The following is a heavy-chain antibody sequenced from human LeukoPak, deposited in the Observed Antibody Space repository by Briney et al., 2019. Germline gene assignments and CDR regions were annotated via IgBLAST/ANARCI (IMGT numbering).Heavy chain of an antibody. CDR3: ARTCITIFGEYYYYYMDV. CDR1: GGFISSYY. V-gene: IGHV4-59*01. J-gene: IGHJ6*03. D-gene: IGHD3-3*01. CDR2: IYYSGST. Sequence: SETLSLTCTVSGGFISSYYWSWIRQPPGKGLEWIGYIYYSGSTNYNPSLKSRVTISVDTSKNQFSLKLSSVTAADTDVYYCARTCITIFGEYYYYYMDVWGKGTTVTVSS.